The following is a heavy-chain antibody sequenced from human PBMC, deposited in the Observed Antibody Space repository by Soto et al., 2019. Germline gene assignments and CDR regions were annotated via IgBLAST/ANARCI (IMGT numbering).Heavy chain of an antibody. CDR1: GFTFSNAW. D-gene: IGHD3-16*02. CDR2: IKSKTDGGTT. J-gene: IGHJ4*02. V-gene: IGHV3-15*07. Sequence: EVPLVESGGGLVKPGGSLRLSCAASGFTFSNAWMNWVRQAPGKGLEWVGRIKSKTDGGTTDYAAPVKGRFTISRDDSKNTLYLQMNSLKTEDTAVYYCTTSLPMITFGGVIVIPRFDYWGQGTLVTVSS. CDR3: TTSLPMITFGGVIVIPRFDY.